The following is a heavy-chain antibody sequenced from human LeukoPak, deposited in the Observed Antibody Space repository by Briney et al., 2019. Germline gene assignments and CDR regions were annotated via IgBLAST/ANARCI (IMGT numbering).Heavy chain of an antibody. Sequence: KRGESLKISCKGSGYSFTSYWIGWVRQMPGKGLEWMGIIYPGVSHTRYSPSFQDQVTISADKSISTAYLQWSSLKASDTAMFYCARPGYYDSSIYYFDYWGQGTLVTVSS. CDR1: GYSFTSYW. J-gene: IGHJ4*02. CDR2: IYPGVSHT. D-gene: IGHD3-22*01. CDR3: ARPGYYDSSIYYFDY. V-gene: IGHV5-51*01.